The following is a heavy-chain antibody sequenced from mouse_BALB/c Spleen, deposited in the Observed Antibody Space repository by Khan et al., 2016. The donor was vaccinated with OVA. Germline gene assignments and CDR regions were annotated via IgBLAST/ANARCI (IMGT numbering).Heavy chain of an antibody. D-gene: IGHD6-1*01. V-gene: IGHV9-3-1*01. CDR3: ARSASYWFFDV. CDR1: GYTFTNYG. J-gene: IGHJ1*01. CDR2: INTYTGEP. Sequence: QIQLVQSGPELKKPGETVKISCKASGYTFTNYGMNWVKQAPGKGLKWMGWINTYTGEPTYADDFKGRFAFSLETSANTAYLQINNLKNEDTATYFCARSASYWFFDVWAQGPRSPSPQ.